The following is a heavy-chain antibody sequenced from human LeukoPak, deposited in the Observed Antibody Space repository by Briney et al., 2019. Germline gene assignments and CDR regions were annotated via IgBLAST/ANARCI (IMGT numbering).Heavy chain of an antibody. CDR1: GGSISNYY. CDR2: IYYSGST. J-gene: IGHJ6*03. Sequence: SETLSLTCNVSGGSISNYYWSWIRQPPGKGLEWIANIYYSGSTNYNPSLKSRVTISVDTSKNQFSLKLSSVTAADTAVYYCARWGITGIRGYYYYMDVWGKGTTVTVSS. CDR3: ARWGITGIRGYYYYMDV. D-gene: IGHD1-20*01. V-gene: IGHV4-59*12.